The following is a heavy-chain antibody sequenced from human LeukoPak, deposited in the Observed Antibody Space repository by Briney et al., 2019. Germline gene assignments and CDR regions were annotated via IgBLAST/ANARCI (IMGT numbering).Heavy chain of an antibody. J-gene: IGHJ5*02. Sequence: SVKVSCKASGGTFSSYAISWVRQAPGQGLEWMGGIIPIFGTANYAQKFQGRVTITADESTSTAYMELSSLRSEDTAVYYCARANTYYYDSSGYRIEENWFDPWGQGTLVTVSS. CDR3: ARANTYYYDSSGYRIEENWFDP. CDR2: IIPIFGTA. CDR1: GGTFSSYA. V-gene: IGHV1-69*13. D-gene: IGHD3-22*01.